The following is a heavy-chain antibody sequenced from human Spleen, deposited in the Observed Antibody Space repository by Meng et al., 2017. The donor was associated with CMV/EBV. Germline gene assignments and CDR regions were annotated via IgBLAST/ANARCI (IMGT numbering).Heavy chain of an antibody. V-gene: IGHV4-30-4*01. CDR3: ARGTISSLIVVVTATTFDY. Sequence: SGDYYWSWIRQPPGKGLEWIGYIYYSGSTYYNPSLKSRVTISVDTSKNQFSLKLSSVTAADTAVYYCARGTISSLIVVVTATTFDYWGQGTLVTVSS. CDR1: SGDYY. J-gene: IGHJ4*02. CDR2: IYYSGST. D-gene: IGHD2-21*02.